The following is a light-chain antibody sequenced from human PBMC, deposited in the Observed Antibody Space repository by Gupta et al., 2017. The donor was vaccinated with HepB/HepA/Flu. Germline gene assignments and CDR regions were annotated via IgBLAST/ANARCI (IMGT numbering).Light chain of an antibody. Sequence: QAALTQPPSVSGSPGQPVTISCSGSSSDIGYYNRVSWYQQPPDTAPKVLIYEVNKRPSGVPDRFSGSKSGNTASLTISGLQAEDEADYYCCSHTTTDSYVFGTGTKVTVL. CDR2: EVN. CDR1: SSDIGYYNR. CDR3: CSHTTTDSYV. J-gene: IGLJ1*01. V-gene: IGLV2-18*02.